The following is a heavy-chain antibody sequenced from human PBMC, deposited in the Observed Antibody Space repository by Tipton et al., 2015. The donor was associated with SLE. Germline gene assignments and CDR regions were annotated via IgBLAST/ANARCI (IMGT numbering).Heavy chain of an antibody. D-gene: IGHD4-17*01. V-gene: IGHV4-34*01. Sequence: TLSLTCAVYGGSFSGYYWSWIRQPPGKGLEWIGEINHSGSTNYNPSLKSRVTISVDTSKNQFSLKLSSVTAADTAVYYCGRDVPTVTPGLDYWGQGTLVTVSS. CDR3: GRDVPTVTPGLDY. J-gene: IGHJ4*02. CDR1: GGSFSGYY. CDR2: INHSGST.